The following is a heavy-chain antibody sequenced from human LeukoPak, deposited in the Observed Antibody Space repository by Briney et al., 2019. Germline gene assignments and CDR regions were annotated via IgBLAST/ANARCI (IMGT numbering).Heavy chain of an antibody. V-gene: IGHV4-30-2*01. J-gene: IGHJ3*02. D-gene: IGHD2-2*01. CDR1: GGSISSGGYY. Sequence: PSETLSLTCTVSGGSISSGGYYWSWIRQPPGKGLEWIGYIYHSGSTYYNPSLKSRVTISVDRSKNQFSLKLSSVTAADTAVYYCARFRTGYCSSTSCLDDAFDIWGQGTMVTVSS. CDR3: ARFRTGYCSSTSCLDDAFDI. CDR2: IYHSGST.